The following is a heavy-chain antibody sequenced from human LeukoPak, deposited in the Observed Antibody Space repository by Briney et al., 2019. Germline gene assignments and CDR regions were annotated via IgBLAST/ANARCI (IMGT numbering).Heavy chain of an antibody. Sequence: EGSLRLSCAASGFTFSSYSMNWVRQAPGKGLEWVSSISSSSSYIYYADSVKGRFTISRDNAKNSLYLQMNSLRAEDTAVYYCARDRELLWFGELAKGAFDIWGQGTMVTVSS. D-gene: IGHD3-10*01. V-gene: IGHV3-21*01. CDR1: GFTFSSYS. CDR2: ISSSSSYI. CDR3: ARDRELLWFGELAKGAFDI. J-gene: IGHJ3*02.